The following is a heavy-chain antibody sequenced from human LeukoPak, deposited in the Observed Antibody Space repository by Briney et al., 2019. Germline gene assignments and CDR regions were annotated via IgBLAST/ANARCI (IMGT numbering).Heavy chain of an antibody. CDR1: GGSFSGYY. CDR2: INHSGST. CDR3: ASGRNYDILTGTPFDY. D-gene: IGHD3-9*01. V-gene: IGHV4-34*01. Sequence: PSETLSLTCAVYGGSFSGYYWSWIRQPPGKGLEWIGEINHSGSTNYNPSLKSRVTISVDTSKNQFSLKLSSVTAADTAVYYCASGRNYDILTGTPFDYWGQGTLVTVS. J-gene: IGHJ4*02.